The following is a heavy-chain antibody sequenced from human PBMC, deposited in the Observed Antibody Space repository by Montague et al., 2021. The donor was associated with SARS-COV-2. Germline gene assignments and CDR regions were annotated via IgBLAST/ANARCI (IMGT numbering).Heavy chain of an antibody. V-gene: IGHV3-11*01. J-gene: IGHJ6*03. CDR2: ISSGGTTI. CDR3: ARNSDYGDHDYYYYMDV. CDR1: GFSFSDFY. Sequence: SLRLPCAASGFSFSDFYMSWFRQAPGRGLEWLSYISSGGTTIYYADSAKGRFTISRDNTKNSLYLQMRSLRAEDTAIYYCARNSDYGDHDYYYYMDVWGTGTTVAV. D-gene: IGHD4-17*01.